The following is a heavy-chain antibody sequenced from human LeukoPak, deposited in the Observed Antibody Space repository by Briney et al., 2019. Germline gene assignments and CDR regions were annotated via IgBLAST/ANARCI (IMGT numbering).Heavy chain of an antibody. Sequence: GGSLRLSCAASGFTFNNYNMNWVRQAPGKGPEWGSSINDSSSYIYYADSVRGRFTISTDNAKNSLYLQMNSLRAEDTAMYYSARADLSGSYFHPHFLDYWGQGTLVTVSS. CDR1: GFTFNNYN. V-gene: IGHV3-21*01. D-gene: IGHD1-26*01. CDR3: ARADLSGSYFHPHFLDY. J-gene: IGHJ4*02. CDR2: INDSSSYI.